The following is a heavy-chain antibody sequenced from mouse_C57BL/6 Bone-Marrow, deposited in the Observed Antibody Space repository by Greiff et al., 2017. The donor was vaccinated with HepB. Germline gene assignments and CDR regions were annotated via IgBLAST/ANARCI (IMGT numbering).Heavy chain of an antibody. V-gene: IGHV1-26*01. CDR3: ARLVTTDY. D-gene: IGHD2-2*01. J-gene: IGHJ2*01. CDR1: GYTFTDYY. Sequence: EVQLQQSGPELVKPGASVKISCKASGYTFTDYYMNWVKQSHGKSLEWIGDINPNNGGTSYNQKFKGKATLTVDKSSSTAYMELRSLTSEDSAVYYCARLVTTDYWGQGTTLTVSS. CDR2: INPNNGGT.